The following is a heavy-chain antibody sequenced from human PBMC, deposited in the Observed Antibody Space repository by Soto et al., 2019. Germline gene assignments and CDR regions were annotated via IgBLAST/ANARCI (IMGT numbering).Heavy chain of an antibody. D-gene: IGHD3-22*01. CDR1: GGTFSSYA. J-gene: IGHJ5*02. CDR2: IIPICGTA. V-gene: IGHV1-69*06. CDR3: ARASKYYYDSSGYDNWFDP. Sequence: QVQLVQSGAEVKKPGSSVKVSCKASGGTFSSYAISWVRQAPGQGLEWMGGIIPICGTANYAQKFQGRVTITADKSTSTAYMELSSLRSEDTAVYSCARASKYYYDSSGYDNWFDPWGQGTLVTVSS.